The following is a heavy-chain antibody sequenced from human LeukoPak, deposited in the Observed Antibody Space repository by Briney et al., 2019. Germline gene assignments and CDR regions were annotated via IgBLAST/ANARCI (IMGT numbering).Heavy chain of an antibody. CDR3: VRQVGEGLVEAFDI. D-gene: IGHD2-8*02. CDR1: GFTFSDYS. V-gene: IGHV3-21*04. J-gene: IGHJ3*02. CDR2: ISSSSLYI. Sequence: NPGGSLRLSCAASGFTFSDYSISWVRQAAGKGLEWVASISSSSLYIYYADPVKGRFTISRDNAKNSLYLQMNNLRAEDTAVYSCVRQVGEGLVEAFDIWGQGTMVTVSS.